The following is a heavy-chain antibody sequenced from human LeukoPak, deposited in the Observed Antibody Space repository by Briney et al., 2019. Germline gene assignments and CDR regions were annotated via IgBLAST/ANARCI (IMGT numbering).Heavy chain of an antibody. CDR1: GGSITSGGYF. D-gene: IGHD5-18*01. J-gene: IGHJ4*02. CDR2: IYYIGSP. CDR3: VSPRGFSYGYFDY. Sequence: SETLSLTCTVSGGSITSGGYFWGWIRQPPGKGLEWIGSIYYIGSPYYNPSLKSRVTISLDTSKNQLSLKLSSVTAADTAVYYCVSPRGFSYGYFDYWGQGTLVTVSS. V-gene: IGHV4-39*01.